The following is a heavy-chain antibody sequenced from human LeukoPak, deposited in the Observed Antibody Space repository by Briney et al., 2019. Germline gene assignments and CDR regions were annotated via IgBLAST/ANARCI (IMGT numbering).Heavy chain of an antibody. V-gene: IGHV4-4*02. CDR3: ARVNYYDSSGYYRNYFDY. CDR1: GFTFRNAW. J-gene: IGHJ4*02. D-gene: IGHD3-22*01. Sequence: GSLRLSCAASGFTFRNAWMSWVRQPPGKGLEWIGSIYYSGSTYYNPSLKSRVTISVDTSKNQFSLKLSSVTAADTAVYYCARVNYYDSSGYYRNYFDYWGQGTLVTVSS. CDR2: IYYSGST.